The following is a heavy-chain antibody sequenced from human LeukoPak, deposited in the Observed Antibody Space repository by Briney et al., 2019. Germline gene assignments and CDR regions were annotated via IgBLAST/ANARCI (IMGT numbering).Heavy chain of an antibody. D-gene: IGHD2-21*02. CDR3: TTRLS. CDR2: IKTKAEGDTI. CDR1: GFNFNDAY. Sequence: GESLRLSCAASGFNFNDAYMTWVRQAPGKGVEWVSRIKTKAEGDTIHYAAPVKGRFSISRDDLRTTVYLQMNDLKADDTATYYCTTRLSWGHATLVTVSS. V-gene: IGHV3-15*05. J-gene: IGHJ4*01.